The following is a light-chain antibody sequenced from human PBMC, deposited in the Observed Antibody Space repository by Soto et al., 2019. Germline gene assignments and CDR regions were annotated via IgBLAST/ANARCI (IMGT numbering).Light chain of an antibody. CDR1: HYLXTF. V-gene: IGKV1-9*01. Sequence: IQLTQSPSLLSASTGDSVTITCRASHYLXTFFAWDQQKPGKAPKLLXDEASTLQRGGPSRFSGSGSGTEFTLTISGLLPEDFANYYCQQPISVTSTFGQGTRLEIK. CDR2: EAS. J-gene: IGKJ5*01. CDR3: QQPISVTST.